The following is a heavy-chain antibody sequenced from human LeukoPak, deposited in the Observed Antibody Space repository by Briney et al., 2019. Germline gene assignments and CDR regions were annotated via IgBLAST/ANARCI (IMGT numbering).Heavy chain of an antibody. CDR1: GDSSSSSDYY. J-gene: IGHJ3*02. CDR3: ARGPYSYDSSGAFDI. D-gene: IGHD3-22*01. CDR2: ISSSGST. V-gene: IGHV4-61*02. Sequence: PSETLSLTCTVSGDSSSSSDYYWSWIRQPAGKGLEWIGRISSSGSTNYNPSLKSRVTISVDTSKNQFSLKLSSVTAADTAVYFCARGPYSYDSSGAFDIWGQGTMVTVSS.